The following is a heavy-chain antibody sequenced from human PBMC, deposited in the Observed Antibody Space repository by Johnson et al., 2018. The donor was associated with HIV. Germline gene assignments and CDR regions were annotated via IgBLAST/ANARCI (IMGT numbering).Heavy chain of an antibody. CDR3: ARDGQMTLGDDAFDI. Sequence: VQLVESGGGLVQPGGSRRLSCAAAGFPFSSYEMNWVRQAPGKGLEWISYITCRGRTIYYADSVKGRFTISRDNAKNSLYLQMNSLRAEDTAVYYCARDGQMTLGDDAFDIWGQGTMVTVSS. J-gene: IGHJ3*02. CDR1: GFPFSSYE. CDR2: ITCRGRTI. V-gene: IGHV3-48*03. D-gene: IGHD3-16*01.